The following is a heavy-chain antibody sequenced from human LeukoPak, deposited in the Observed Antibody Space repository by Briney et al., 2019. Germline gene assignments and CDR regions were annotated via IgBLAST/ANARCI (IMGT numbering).Heavy chain of an antibody. CDR2: IYYSGST. J-gene: IGHJ5*02. D-gene: IGHD5-18*01. Sequence: SQTLSLTCTVSGGSISSGGYYWSWIRQHPGKGLEWIGYIYYSGSTYYNPSLKSRVTISVDTSMNQFSLKLSSVTAADTAVYYCAREATAHPYNWFDPWGQGTLVTVSS. CDR1: GGSISSGGYY. CDR3: AREATAHPYNWFDP. V-gene: IGHV4-31*03.